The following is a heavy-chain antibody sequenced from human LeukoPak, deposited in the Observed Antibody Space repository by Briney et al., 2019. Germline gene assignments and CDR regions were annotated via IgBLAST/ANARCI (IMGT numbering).Heavy chain of an antibody. Sequence: GGSLRLSCAASEFTFSIYAMHWVRQAPGKGLEWVAVISFEGTNKYYTDSVKGRVTISRDNSKNTLCLQMNSLRAEDTAVYYCARDPYYAILTGFPNWFATWGKGTLVTVSS. D-gene: IGHD3-9*01. V-gene: IGHV3-30*04. CDR1: EFTFSIYA. CDR2: ISFEGTNK. J-gene: IGHJ5*02. CDR3: ARDPYYAILTGFPNWFAT.